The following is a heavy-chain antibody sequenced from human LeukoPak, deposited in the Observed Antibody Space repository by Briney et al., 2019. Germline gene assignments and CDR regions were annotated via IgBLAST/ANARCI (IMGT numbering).Heavy chain of an antibody. J-gene: IGHJ6*03. D-gene: IGHD2-2*01. Sequence: GASVKVSCKASGYTFTSYSMHWVRQAPGQGLEWMGIINPSGGSTSYAQSFQGRVTMTSDTSTSTVYMELSSLRSEDTAMYYCARDLNIVVVPAPGSSYYMDVWGKGTTVAVSS. CDR2: INPSGGST. CDR1: GYTFTSYS. CDR3: ARDLNIVVVPAPGSSYYMDV. V-gene: IGHV1-46*01.